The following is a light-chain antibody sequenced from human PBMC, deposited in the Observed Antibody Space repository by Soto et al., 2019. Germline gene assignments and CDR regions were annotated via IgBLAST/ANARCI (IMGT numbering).Light chain of an antibody. V-gene: IGLV2-11*01. CDR1: SSDVGVYNY. J-gene: IGLJ1*01. Sequence: QSALTQPRSVSGSPGQSVTISCNGTSSDVGVYNYVTWYQQYPGKAPKVMIYDVKTRPSGVPDRFSGSKSGNTASLTISGLQAEDEADYYCCSYAGDYTFVFGTGTKLTVL. CDR3: CSYAGDYTFV. CDR2: DVK.